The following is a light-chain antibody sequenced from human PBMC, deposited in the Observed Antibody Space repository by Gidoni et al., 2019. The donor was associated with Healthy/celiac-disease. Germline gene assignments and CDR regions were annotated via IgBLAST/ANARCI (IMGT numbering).Light chain of an antibody. CDR3: QQYYSTPLT. CDR1: QSVLYSSNNKNY. J-gene: IGKJ2*01. V-gene: IGKV4-1*01. CDR2: WAS. Sequence: DIVMTQSPDSLAVSLGERATINCKSSQSVLYSSNNKNYLAWYQQKPGQPPKLLIYWASTRESRVPDRFSGSGSGTDFTLTISSLQAEDVAVYYCQQYYSTPLTFGQXTKLEIK.